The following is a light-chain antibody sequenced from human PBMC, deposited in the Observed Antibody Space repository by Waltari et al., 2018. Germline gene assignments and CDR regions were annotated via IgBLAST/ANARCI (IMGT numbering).Light chain of an antibody. CDR2: ATS. Sequence: EIVLTQSPATLSLSPGYRATLSCSASQSIGSQLAWYQQRPGQPPRLLIDATSNRATGIPARFSGSGFGTDFTLTISSLEFEDSAVYYCQHRFSWPLTFGGGTKVEI. CDR1: QSIGSQ. V-gene: IGKV3-11*01. CDR3: QHRFSWPLT. J-gene: IGKJ4*01.